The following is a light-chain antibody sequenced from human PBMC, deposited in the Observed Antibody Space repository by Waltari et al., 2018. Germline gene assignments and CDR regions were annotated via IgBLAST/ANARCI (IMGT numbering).Light chain of an antibody. CDR3: MQALEFPYS. CDR2: EVS. J-gene: IGKJ2*03. CDR1: QSLLDSEDGNTY. Sequence: DIVMTQTPLSLRVTLGDPAHISCTSSQSLLDSEDGNTYLEWYLQKPGQSPQLLIYEVSNRASGVPDRFSGSGSDTDFTLKISRVEAEDVGVYYCMQALEFPYSFGQGTKVEIK. V-gene: IGKV2-40*01.